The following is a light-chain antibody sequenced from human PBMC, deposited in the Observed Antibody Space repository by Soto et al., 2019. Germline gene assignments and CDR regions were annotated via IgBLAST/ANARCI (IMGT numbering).Light chain of an antibody. V-gene: IGKV1-33*01. CDR1: QDLANY. J-gene: IGKJ4*01. CDR3: QQYHNIPWT. Sequence: DIQMTQSPSSLSVSVGDRVTITCQASQDLANYLNWYQQKPGKAPKLLIYDALNSETGVPSRFRGSGSGTHYTLTINSLQSEDAATYYCQQYHNIPWTFCGGTKVEIQ. CDR2: DAL.